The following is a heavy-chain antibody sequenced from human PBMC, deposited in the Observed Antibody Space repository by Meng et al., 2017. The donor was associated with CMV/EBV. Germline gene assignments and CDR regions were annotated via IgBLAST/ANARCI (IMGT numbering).Heavy chain of an antibody. J-gene: IGHJ5*02. Sequence: QVQLQQWGAGLLKPSETLSLPCAVYGGSFSGYYWSWIRQPPGKGLEWIGEINHSGSTNYNPSLKSRVTISVDTSKNQFSLKLSSVTAADTAVYYCARGVGGWFDPWGQGTLVTVSS. V-gene: IGHV4-34*01. CDR2: INHSGST. CDR1: GGSFSGYY. D-gene: IGHD1-26*01. CDR3: ARGVGGWFDP.